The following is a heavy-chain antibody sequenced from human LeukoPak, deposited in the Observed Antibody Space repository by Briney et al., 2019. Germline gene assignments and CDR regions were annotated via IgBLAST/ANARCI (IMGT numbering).Heavy chain of an antibody. V-gene: IGHV4-59*01. CDR2: IYYSGST. Sequence: SETLSLTCTVSGGSISSYYWSWIRQPPGKGLEWIGYIYYSGSTNYNPSLKSRVTISVDTSKNQFSLKLSSVTAADTAVYYCARASRDGPRIWFDPWGQGTLVTVSS. CDR3: ARASRDGPRIWFDP. D-gene: IGHD2-8*01. J-gene: IGHJ5*02. CDR1: GGSISSYY.